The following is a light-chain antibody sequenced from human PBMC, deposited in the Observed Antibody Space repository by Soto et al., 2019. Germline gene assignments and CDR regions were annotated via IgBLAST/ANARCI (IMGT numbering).Light chain of an antibody. J-gene: IGKJ1*01. Sequence: DIQMTQSPSTLSASIGDRVTITCRASQSIDTSLAWYQQKPGKAPKLLIYKASSLQSGVPSRFSGSGSGTEFTLTISSLQPDDFATCSCQHYNAYSRTFGQGTKVEVK. CDR1: QSIDTS. V-gene: IGKV1-5*03. CDR3: QHYNAYSRT. CDR2: KAS.